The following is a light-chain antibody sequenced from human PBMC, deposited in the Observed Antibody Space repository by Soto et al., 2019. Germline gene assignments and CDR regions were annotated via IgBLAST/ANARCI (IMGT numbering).Light chain of an antibody. CDR3: EQYNDWPIA. CDR2: GAS. Sequence: EIILTQSPATLSLSPGERATLSCGASQSVSSSYLAWYQQKPGQAPRLLIHGASTRATGIPARFSGSGSGTEFTLTISSLQSEDFAIYYCEQYNDWPIAFGQGTRLEIK. V-gene: IGKV3-15*01. CDR1: QSVSSSY. J-gene: IGKJ5*01.